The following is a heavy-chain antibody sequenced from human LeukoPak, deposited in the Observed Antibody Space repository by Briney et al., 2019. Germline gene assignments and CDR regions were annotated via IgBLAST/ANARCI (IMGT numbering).Heavy chain of an antibody. D-gene: IGHD2-2*01. CDR1: GFTFSSYS. V-gene: IGHV3-48*04. CDR2: ITSSSGTI. Sequence: GGSLRLSCAATGFTFSSYSMNWVRQAPGKGLEWVSYITSSSGTIYYADSVRGRFSISRDNAKNTLYLHMNSLRADDTAVYYCARGLSGYASSLGYWGQGTLVTVSS. J-gene: IGHJ4*02. CDR3: ARGLSGYASSLGY.